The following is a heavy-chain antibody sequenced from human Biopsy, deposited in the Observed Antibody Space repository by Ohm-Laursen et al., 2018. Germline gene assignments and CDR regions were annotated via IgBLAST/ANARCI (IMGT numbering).Heavy chain of an antibody. CDR2: IYYSGTT. CDR3: ARVRGRFLEWFDY. D-gene: IGHD3-3*01. J-gene: IGHJ5*01. Sequence: LSLTCTVSGESMGTYYWTWIRQPPGKGLEWIASIYYSGTTNKNPSLKSRVTISVDTSKRQFYLELSSVTAADTAIYYCARVRGRFLEWFDYWGQGTLITVSS. CDR1: GESMGTYY. V-gene: IGHV4-59*01.